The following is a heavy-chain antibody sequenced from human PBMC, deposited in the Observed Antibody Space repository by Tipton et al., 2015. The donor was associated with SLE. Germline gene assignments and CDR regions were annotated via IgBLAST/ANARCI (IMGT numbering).Heavy chain of an antibody. D-gene: IGHD6-19*01. Sequence: TLSLTCTVSGGSISSYCWGWIRQPPGKGLKWIGSIYYSGSTYYNPSLKSRVTISVDTSKNQFSLKLRSVAAADTAVYYCAREDSSGWFDYWGQGTLVTVSS. CDR2: IYYSGST. J-gene: IGHJ4*02. CDR3: AREDSSGWFDY. V-gene: IGHV4-39*07. CDR1: GGSISSYC.